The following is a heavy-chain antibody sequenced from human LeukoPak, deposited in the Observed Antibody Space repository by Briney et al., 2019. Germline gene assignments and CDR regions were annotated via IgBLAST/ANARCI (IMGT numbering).Heavy chain of an antibody. D-gene: IGHD3-22*01. V-gene: IGHV3-23*01. CDR1: EFTFSNYA. CDR3: AKVLLFGHYYDSSGYYFTSFDY. Sequence: QPGGSLRLSCAASEFTFSNYAMSWVRQAPGKGLEWVSVISGSGGTTYYADSVKGRFTISRDNSKNTLYLQMNSLRAEDTAVYYCAKVLLFGHYYDSSGYYFTSFDYWGQGTLVTVSS. CDR2: ISGSGGTT. J-gene: IGHJ4*02.